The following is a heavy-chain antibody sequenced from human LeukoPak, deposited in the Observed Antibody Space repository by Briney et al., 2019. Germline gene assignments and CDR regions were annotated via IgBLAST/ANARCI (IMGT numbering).Heavy chain of an antibody. Sequence: PSETLSLTCTVSGGSISSSSFYWGCIRQPPGQGLEWIVSIYYSGNTYYNPSLNSRVTIFVDTSNNHFSLKLSSVAAADTAVYYCVRQHYDFSNGYFNLLDPWGRGTLVTVSS. CDR1: GGSISSSSFY. CDR3: VRQHYDFSNGYFNLLDP. CDR2: IYYSGNT. V-gene: IGHV4-39*01. J-gene: IGHJ5*02. D-gene: IGHD3-3*01.